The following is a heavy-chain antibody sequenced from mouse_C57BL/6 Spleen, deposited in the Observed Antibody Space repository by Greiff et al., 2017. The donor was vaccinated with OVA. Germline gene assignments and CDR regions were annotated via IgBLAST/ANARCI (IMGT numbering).Heavy chain of an antibody. CDR1: GYAFTNYL. CDR3: ARFGSSYEYFDV. D-gene: IGHD1-1*01. Sequence: VQVVESGAELVRPGTSVKVSCKASGYAFTNYLIEWVKQRPGQGLEWIGVINPGSGGTNYNEKFKGKATLTADKSSSTAYMLLSSLTSEDSAVYFCARFGSSYEYFDVWGTGPTVTVSS. CDR2: INPGSGGT. V-gene: IGHV1-54*01. J-gene: IGHJ1*03.